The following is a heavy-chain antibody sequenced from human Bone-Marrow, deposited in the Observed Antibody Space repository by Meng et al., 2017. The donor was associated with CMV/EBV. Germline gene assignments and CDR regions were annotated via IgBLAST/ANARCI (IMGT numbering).Heavy chain of an antibody. Sequence: TVSVGSISSSSYYWGWIRQPPGKGLEWIGSIYYSGSAYYNPSLKSRVTISVDTSKNQFSLKLSSVTAADTAVYYCARSNFRFVRFDPWGQGTLVTVSS. CDR1: VGSISSSSYY. D-gene: IGHD3-3*01. V-gene: IGHV4-39*01. CDR2: IYYSGSA. J-gene: IGHJ5*02. CDR3: ARSNFRFVRFDP.